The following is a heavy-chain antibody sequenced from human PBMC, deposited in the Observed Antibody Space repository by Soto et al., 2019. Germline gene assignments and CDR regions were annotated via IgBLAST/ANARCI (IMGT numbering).Heavy chain of an antibody. Sequence: EVQLVDSGGGLVEPGGSLRLSCAASGFTFSNTWMSWVRQAPGKGLEWVGRIKSKTDGETTDYVAPVKGRFTRSSDDSKNTLYLQMSSLKTEDSAVYYCTAVRDSSALMVCWGQGTLVTVSS. J-gene: IGHJ4*02. CDR2: IKSKTDGETT. CDR1: GFTFSNTW. D-gene: IGHD6-25*01. V-gene: IGHV3-15*01. CDR3: TAVRDSSALMVC.